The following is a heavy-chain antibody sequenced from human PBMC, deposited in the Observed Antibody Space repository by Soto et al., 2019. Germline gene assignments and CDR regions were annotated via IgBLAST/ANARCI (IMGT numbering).Heavy chain of an antibody. Sequence: SETLSLTCSVSDGSISGYFWSWIRQSPGKGLEWIGYRYYSGGTNYNPSLKSRVTISVDTSTYQISLKLISVTAADTAVYYCARGRQPAATVPYYYYMDVWGQGTTVTVSS. J-gene: IGHJ6*03. V-gene: IGHV4-59*01. CDR2: RYYSGGT. CDR3: ARGRQPAATVPYYYYMDV. D-gene: IGHD2-2*01. CDR1: DGSISGYF.